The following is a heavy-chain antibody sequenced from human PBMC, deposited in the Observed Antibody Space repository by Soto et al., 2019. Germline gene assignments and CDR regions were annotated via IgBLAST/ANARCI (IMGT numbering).Heavy chain of an antibody. D-gene: IGHD2-2*01. CDR3: ARDLVVPAAPTYYYYGMDV. V-gene: IGHV3-53*01. J-gene: IGHJ6*02. CDR1: GFTVSSNY. Sequence: GGSLRLSCAASGFTVSSNYMSWVRQAPGKGLEWVSVIYSGGSTYYADSVKGRFTISRDNSKNTLYLQMNSLRAEDTAVYYCARDLVVPAAPTYYYYGMDVWGQGTTVTVSS. CDR2: IYSGGST.